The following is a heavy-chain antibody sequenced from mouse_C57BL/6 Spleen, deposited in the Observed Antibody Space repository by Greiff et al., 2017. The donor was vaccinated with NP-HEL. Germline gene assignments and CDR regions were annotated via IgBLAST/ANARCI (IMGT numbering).Heavy chain of an antibody. CDR1: GYTFTSYW. V-gene: IGHV1-55*01. CDR3: ARTFYYYGSSYDAMDY. CDR2: IYPGSGST. D-gene: IGHD1-1*01. J-gene: IGHJ4*01. Sequence: QVQLQQPGAELVKPGASVKMSCKASGYTFTSYWITWVKQRPGQGLEWIGDIYPGSGSTNYNEKFKSKATLTVDTSSSTAYVQLSSLTSEDSAVYYCARTFYYYGSSYDAMDYWGQGTSVTVSS.